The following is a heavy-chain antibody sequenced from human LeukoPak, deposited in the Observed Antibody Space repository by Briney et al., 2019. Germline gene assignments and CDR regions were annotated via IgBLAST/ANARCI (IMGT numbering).Heavy chain of an antibody. V-gene: IGHV4-59*01. Sequence: SETLSLTCAVYGGSFSGYYWSWLRQPPGKGLEYVGYIDYSGSANYNPSLKSRVTISVDTSKNQFSLKLSSVTAADTAIYYCARWRYLDVWGQGTTVTVSS. CDR3: ARWRYLDV. CDR2: IDYSGSA. J-gene: IGHJ6*02. CDR1: GGSFSGYY. D-gene: IGHD3-9*01.